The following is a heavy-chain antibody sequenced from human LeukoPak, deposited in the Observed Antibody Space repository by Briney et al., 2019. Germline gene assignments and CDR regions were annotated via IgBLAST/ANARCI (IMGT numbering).Heavy chain of an antibody. V-gene: IGHV1-18*01. J-gene: IGHJ4*02. CDR1: GYTFTSYG. D-gene: IGHD3-22*01. Sequence: ASVKVSFKASGYTFTSYGISWVRQAPGQGLEWMGWISAYNGNTNYAQKLQGRVTMTTDTSTSTAYMELRSLRSDDTAVYYCARATYYYDSSGYYYGPLPFDYWGQGTLVTVSS. CDR3: ARATYYYDSSGYYYGPLPFDY. CDR2: ISAYNGNT.